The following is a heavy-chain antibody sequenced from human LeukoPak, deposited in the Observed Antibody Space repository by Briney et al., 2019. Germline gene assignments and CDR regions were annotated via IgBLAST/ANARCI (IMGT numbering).Heavy chain of an antibody. CDR3: ARGRPGDYFDY. Sequence: ASVKVSCKASGYIFTNYYMHWVRQAPGQGLEWMGWINPDSGGTNYAQKFQGRVTMTRDTSISTAYMDLSRLRSDDTAVYYCARGRPGDYFDYWGQGTLVTVSS. CDR1: GYIFTNYY. V-gene: IGHV1-2*02. J-gene: IGHJ4*02. CDR2: INPDSGGT. D-gene: IGHD6-25*01.